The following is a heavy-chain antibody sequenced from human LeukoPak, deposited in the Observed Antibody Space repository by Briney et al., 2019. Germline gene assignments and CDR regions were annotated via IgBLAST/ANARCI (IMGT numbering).Heavy chain of an antibody. V-gene: IGHV4-39*07. CDR2: IYGST. D-gene: IGHD6-19*01. CDR3: ARRAVASPFDF. CDR1: GGSISSSSFY. Sequence: PSETLSLTCTVSGGSISSSSFYWGWIRQPPGKGLEWIGTIYGSTYYNPSLKSRVTISIDTSKNQFSLKLSSVTAADTAVYYCARRAVASPFDFWGQGTLVTVSS. J-gene: IGHJ4*02.